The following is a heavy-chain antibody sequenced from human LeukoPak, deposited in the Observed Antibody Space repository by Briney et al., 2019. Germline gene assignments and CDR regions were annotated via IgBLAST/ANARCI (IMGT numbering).Heavy chain of an antibody. CDR2: IYSSGST. D-gene: IGHD3-10*01. V-gene: IGHV4-61*02. CDR3: ARRHKVGAGDALDI. J-gene: IGHJ3*02. CDR1: GGSISSDNYY. Sequence: PSQTLSLTCTVSGGSISSDNYYWSWIRQPAGEGLEWIGRIYSSGSTNYNPSFKSRVTISADTSKNQFSLKLSSVTAADTAVYYCARRHKVGAGDALDIWGQGTMVTVSS.